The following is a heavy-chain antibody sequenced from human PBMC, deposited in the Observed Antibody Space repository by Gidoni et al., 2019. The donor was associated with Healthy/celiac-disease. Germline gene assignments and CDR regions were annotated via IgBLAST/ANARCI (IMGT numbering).Heavy chain of an antibody. CDR3: ARTHDLEGAYNWFDP. Sequence: QVQLVQSGAEVKKPGASVKVSCKASGYTFPSYYMHWVRQAPGQGLEWMGIINPSGGSTSYAQKFQGRVTMTRDTSTSTVYMELSSLRSEDTAVYYCARTHDLEGAYNWFDPWGQGTLVTVSS. J-gene: IGHJ5*02. CDR1: GYTFPSYY. D-gene: IGHD1-1*01. CDR2: INPSGGST. V-gene: IGHV1-46*01.